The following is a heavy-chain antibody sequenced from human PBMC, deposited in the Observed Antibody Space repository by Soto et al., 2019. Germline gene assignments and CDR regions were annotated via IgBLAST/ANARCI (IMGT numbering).Heavy chain of an antibody. J-gene: IGHJ5*02. CDR1: GGTFSSYA. CDR3: AREYSSSWYGGANWFDP. CDR2: IIPIFGTA. D-gene: IGHD6-13*01. V-gene: IGHV1-69*12. Sequence: QVQLVQSGAEVKKPGSSVKVSCKASGGTFSSYAISWVRQAPGQGLEWMGGIIPIFGTANYAQKFQGSVTITADESTSTAYMELSSLRSEDTAVYYCAREYSSSWYGGANWFDPWGEGTMVTVSS.